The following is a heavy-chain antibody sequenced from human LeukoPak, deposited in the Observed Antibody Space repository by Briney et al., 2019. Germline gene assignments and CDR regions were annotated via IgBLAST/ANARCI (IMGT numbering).Heavy chain of an antibody. CDR3: AKKRYSSGWTTPPFFDY. CDR2: IRYDGSNK. CDR1: GFTFSSYG. Sequence: GGSLRLSCAASGFTFSSYGMHWVRQAPGKGLEWVAFIRYDGSNKYYADSVKGRFTISRDNSKNTLYLQMNSLRAEDTAVYYCAKKRYSSGWTTPPFFDYWGQGTLVTVSS. V-gene: IGHV3-30*02. J-gene: IGHJ4*02. D-gene: IGHD6-19*01.